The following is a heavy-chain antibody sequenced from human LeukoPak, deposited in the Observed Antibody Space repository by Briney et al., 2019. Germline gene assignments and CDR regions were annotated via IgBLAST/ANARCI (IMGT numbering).Heavy chain of an antibody. J-gene: IGHJ3*02. V-gene: IGHV4-59*01. CDR3: TRRVATTGIYAFDI. CDR2: IYYSGSI. D-gene: IGHD1-1*01. Sequence: SETLSLTCTVSGGSISSYYWTWIRQPPGKGLEWIGHIYYSGSINYNPSLKSRVTISVDTSKNQFSLKLNSVTAADTAVYYCTRRVATTGIYAFDIWGQGTMVTVSS. CDR1: GGSISSYY.